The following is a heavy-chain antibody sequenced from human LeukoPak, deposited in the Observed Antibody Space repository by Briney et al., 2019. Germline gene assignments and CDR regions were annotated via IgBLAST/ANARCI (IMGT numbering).Heavy chain of an antibody. V-gene: IGHV3-21*01. J-gene: IGHJ4*02. CDR3: ARGRGCSSMSCYPDY. CDR1: GFSFSGYS. D-gene: IGHD2-2*01. Sequence: GGSLRLSCAASGFSFSGYSISWVRQAPGKGLEWVSSISPSSSYMYYADSVKGRFTISRDNAKNSLYLQMNGMRAEDTAVYYCARGRGCSSMSCYPDYWGQGTLVTVSS. CDR2: ISPSSSYM.